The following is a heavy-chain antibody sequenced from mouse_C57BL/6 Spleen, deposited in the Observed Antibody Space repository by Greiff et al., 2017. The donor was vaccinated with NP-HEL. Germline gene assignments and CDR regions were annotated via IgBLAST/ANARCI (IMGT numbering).Heavy chain of an antibody. D-gene: IGHD2-1*01. V-gene: IGHV1-15*01. CDR2: IDPETGGT. Sequence: VQLQQSGAELVRPGASVTLSCKASGYTFTDYEMHWVKQTPVHGLEWIGAIDPETGGTAYNQKFKGKAILTADKSSSTAYMELRSLTSEDSAVYYCTRGGYGNPYYCEYWGQGTTLTVAS. CDR1: GYTFTDYE. CDR3: TRGGYGNPYYCEY. J-gene: IGHJ2*01.